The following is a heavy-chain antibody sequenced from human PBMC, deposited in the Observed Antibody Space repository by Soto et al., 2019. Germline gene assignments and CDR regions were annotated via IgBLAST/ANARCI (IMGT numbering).Heavy chain of an antibody. Sequence: ASVKVSCKASGYTFTSYGISWVRQAPGQGLEWMGWISAYNGNTNYAQKLQGRVTMTTDTSTSTAYMELRSLRSDDTAVYYCARDFFQGYCSGGSCYQIGARFDPWGQGTLVTVSS. CDR3: ARDFFQGYCSGGSCYQIGARFDP. CDR2: ISAYNGNT. D-gene: IGHD2-15*01. V-gene: IGHV1-18*01. J-gene: IGHJ5*02. CDR1: GYTFTSYG.